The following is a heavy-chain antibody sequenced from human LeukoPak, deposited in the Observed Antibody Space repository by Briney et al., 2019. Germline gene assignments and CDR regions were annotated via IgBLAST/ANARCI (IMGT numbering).Heavy chain of an antibody. CDR1: GGTFSSYA. J-gene: IGHJ4*02. CDR3: ARDHPTLVRGVITRPFDY. CDR2: INSNSGGT. Sequence: ASVKVSCKASGGTFSSYAISWVRQAPGQGLEWMGWINSNSGGTNYAQKFQGRVTMTRDTSISTAYMELSRLRSDDTAVYYCARDHPTLVRGVITRPFDYWGQGTLVTVSS. D-gene: IGHD3-10*01. V-gene: IGHV1-2*02.